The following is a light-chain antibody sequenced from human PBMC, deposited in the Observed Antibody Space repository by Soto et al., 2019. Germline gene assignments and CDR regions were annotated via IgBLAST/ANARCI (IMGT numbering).Light chain of an antibody. J-gene: IGKJ4*01. CDR2: DGF. V-gene: IGKV1-5*01. CDR1: QSINNW. CDR3: QQYKGYSLT. Sequence: DIQMTQSPSTLSASVGDRVTNTCRASQSINNWLAWYQQKPGKAPKLLIYDGFSLESGVPLRFSGSGFGTEFTLTISSPQPDDSATYYCQQYKGYSLTFGGGTKLEIK.